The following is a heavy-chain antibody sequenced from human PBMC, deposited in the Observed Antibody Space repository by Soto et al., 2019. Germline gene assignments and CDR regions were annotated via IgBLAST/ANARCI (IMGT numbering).Heavy chain of an antibody. V-gene: IGHV3-9*01. Sequence: EVQLVESGGGLVQPGRSLRLSCAASGFTFDDYAMHWVRQAPGKGLEWVSGISWNSGSIGYADSVKGRFTISGDNAKNSLYLQMNSLRAEDTALYYCAKDRTTNYYYGMDVWGQGTTVTVSS. CDR3: AKDRTTNYYYGMDV. CDR1: GFTFDDYA. J-gene: IGHJ6*02. D-gene: IGHD1-7*01. CDR2: ISWNSGSI.